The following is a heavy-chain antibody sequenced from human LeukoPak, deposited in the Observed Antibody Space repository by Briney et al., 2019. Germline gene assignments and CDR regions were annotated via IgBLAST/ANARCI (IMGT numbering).Heavy chain of an antibody. V-gene: IGHV4-30-4*08. D-gene: IGHD6-13*01. J-gene: IGHJ5*02. CDR3: ARVRGSSWYFAFDP. CDR1: GGSISSGDYY. CDR2: IYYSGST. Sequence: SETLSLTCTVSGGSISSGDYYWSWIRQPPGKGLVWIGYIYYSGSTYYNPSLKSRVTISVDTSKNQFSLKLSSVTAADTAVYYCARVRGSSWYFAFDPWGQGTLVTVSS.